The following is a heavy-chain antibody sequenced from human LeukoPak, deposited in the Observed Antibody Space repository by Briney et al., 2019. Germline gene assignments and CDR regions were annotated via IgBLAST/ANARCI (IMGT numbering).Heavy chain of an antibody. CDR1: GFTFSSYE. D-gene: IGHD2-2*01. CDR3: ARDASGTSRAVGCWFDP. V-gene: IGHV3-48*03. CDR2: ISSSGSTI. J-gene: IGHJ5*02. Sequence: PGGSLRLSCAASGFTFSSYETNWVRQAPGKGLEWVSYISSSGSTIYYADSVKGRFTISRDNAKNSLYLQMNSLRAEDTAVYYCARDASGTSRAVGCWFDPWGQGTLVTVSS.